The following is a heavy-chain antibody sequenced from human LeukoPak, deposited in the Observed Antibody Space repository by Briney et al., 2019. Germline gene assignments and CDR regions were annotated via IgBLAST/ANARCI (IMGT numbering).Heavy chain of an antibody. D-gene: IGHD2-2*02. Sequence: SETLSLTCAVYGGSFSGYYWSWIRQPPGKGLEWIGYIYHSGSTYYNPSLKSRVTISVDRSKNQFSLKLSSVTAADTAVYYCARSLQNTKVVPAAIREWYFDYWGQGTLVTVSS. V-gene: IGHV4-34*01. CDR1: GGSFSGYY. CDR3: ARSLQNTKVVPAAIREWYFDY. J-gene: IGHJ4*02. CDR2: IYHSGST.